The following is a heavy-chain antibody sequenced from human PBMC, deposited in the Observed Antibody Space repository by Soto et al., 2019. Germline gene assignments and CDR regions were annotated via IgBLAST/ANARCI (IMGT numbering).Heavy chain of an antibody. Sequence: GGSLRLSCAASGLTFSSYSMNWVRQAPGKGLEWVSYISSSSSIIYYADSVKGRFTISRDNAKNSLYLQMNSLRAEDTAVYYCARDYSSYGPFDYWGQGTLVTVSS. V-gene: IGHV3-48*01. CDR3: ARDYSSYGPFDY. J-gene: IGHJ4*02. CDR2: ISSSSSII. CDR1: GLTFSSYS. D-gene: IGHD5-18*01.